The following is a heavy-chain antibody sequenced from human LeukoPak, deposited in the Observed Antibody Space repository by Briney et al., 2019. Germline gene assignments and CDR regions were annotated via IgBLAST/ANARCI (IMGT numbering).Heavy chain of an antibody. CDR2: INQDGSEK. J-gene: IGHJ4*02. V-gene: IGHV3-7*01. CDR1: RFTFSSLW. CDR3: ARESTEVIPGY. Sequence: GGSLSLFCAASRFTFSSLWMSWVRQALGKGLEWVANINQDGSEKNYVGSVKGRFTISRDNAKNPLYLQMNTLRAEDTAVYYCARESTEVIPGYWGQGTLVTVSS. D-gene: IGHD4-23*01.